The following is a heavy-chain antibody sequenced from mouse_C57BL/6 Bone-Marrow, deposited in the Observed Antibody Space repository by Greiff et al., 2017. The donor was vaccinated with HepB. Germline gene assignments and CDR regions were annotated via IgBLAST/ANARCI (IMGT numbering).Heavy chain of an antibody. V-gene: IGHV1-69*01. Sequence: QVQLQQPGAELVMPGASVKLSCKASGYTFTSYWMHWVKQRPGQGLEWIGEIDPSDSYTNYNQKFKGKSTLTVDKSSSTAYMQLSSLTSEDSAVYYCARGLDCYGSGNYAMDYWGQGTSVTVSS. D-gene: IGHD1-1*01. CDR3: ARGLDCYGSGNYAMDY. J-gene: IGHJ4*01. CDR1: GYTFTSYW. CDR2: IDPSDSYT.